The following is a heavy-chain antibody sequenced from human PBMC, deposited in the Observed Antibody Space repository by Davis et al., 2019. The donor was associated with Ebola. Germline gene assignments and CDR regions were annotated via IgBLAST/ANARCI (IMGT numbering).Heavy chain of an antibody. V-gene: IGHV4-34*01. CDR2: INHSGST. CDR1: GGSISSYY. Sequence: MPSETLSLTCTVSGGSISSYYWSWIRQPPGKGLEWIGEINHSGSTNYNPSLKSRVTISVDTSKNQFSLKLSSVTAADTAVYYCARGYYGGWFDPWGQGTLVTASS. J-gene: IGHJ5*02. CDR3: ARGYYGGWFDP. D-gene: IGHD3-10*01.